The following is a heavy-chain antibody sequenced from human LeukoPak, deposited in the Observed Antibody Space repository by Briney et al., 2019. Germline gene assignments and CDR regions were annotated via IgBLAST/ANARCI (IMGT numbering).Heavy chain of an antibody. V-gene: IGHV1-69*06. CDR1: GGTFSSYA. CDR2: IIPIFGTA. D-gene: IGHD4-17*01. Sequence: ASVKVSCKASGGTFSSYAISWVRQAPGQGLEWMGGIIPIFGTANYAQKFQGRVTITADKSTSTAYMELSSLRSEDTAVYYCERESNGDYAGEAYYFDYWGQGTLVTVSS. J-gene: IGHJ4*02. CDR3: ERESNGDYAGEAYYFDY.